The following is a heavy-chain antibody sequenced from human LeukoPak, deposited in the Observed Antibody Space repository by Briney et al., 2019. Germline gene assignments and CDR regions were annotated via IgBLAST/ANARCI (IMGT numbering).Heavy chain of an antibody. CDR3: AKVQDGSSWYEYFQH. D-gene: IGHD6-13*01. J-gene: IGHJ1*01. CDR1: GFNFDIAW. V-gene: IGHV3-7*01. Sequence: GGSLRLSCAASGFNFDIAWMTWVRQAPGKGLEWVATITQDGSATYYVDSVKGRFIISRDNAKKSVYLQVNSLRAEDTAVYYCAKVQDGSSWYEYFQHWGQGTLVTVSS. CDR2: ITQDGSAT.